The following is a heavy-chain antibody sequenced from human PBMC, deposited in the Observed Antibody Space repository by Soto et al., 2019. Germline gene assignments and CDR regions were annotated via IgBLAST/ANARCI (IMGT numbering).Heavy chain of an antibody. CDR2: TYYRSKWYN. Sequence: SQTLSLTCAISGDSVSSNSAAWNWIRQSPSRGLEWLGRTYYRSKWYNDYAVSVKSRITINPDTSKNQFSLQLNSVTPEDTAVYYCAKNTADLAGLYYYYGMDVWGQGTTVTVSS. CDR1: GDSVSSNSAA. CDR3: AKNTADLAGLYYYYGMDV. V-gene: IGHV6-1*01. D-gene: IGHD6-19*01. J-gene: IGHJ6*02.